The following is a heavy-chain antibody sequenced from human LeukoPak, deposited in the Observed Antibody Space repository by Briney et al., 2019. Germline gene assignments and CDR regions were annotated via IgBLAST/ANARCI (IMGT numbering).Heavy chain of an antibody. Sequence: PSETLSLTCTVSGGSISSYYWSWIRQPPGKGLEWIGYIYYSGSTNYNPSLKSRVTISVDTSKNQFSLKLSSVTAADTAVYYCARVDIVVVPAAMGFDPWGQGTLVTVSS. CDR1: GGSISSYY. V-gene: IGHV4-59*01. D-gene: IGHD2-2*01. J-gene: IGHJ5*02. CDR3: ARVDIVVVPAAMGFDP. CDR2: IYYSGST.